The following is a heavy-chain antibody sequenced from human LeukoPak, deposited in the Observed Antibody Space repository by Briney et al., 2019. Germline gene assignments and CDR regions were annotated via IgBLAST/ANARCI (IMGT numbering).Heavy chain of an antibody. CDR3: AKDKRGPLGP. Sequence: PGGSLRLSCAASGFTFSNYAMSWVRQAPGKGLEWVSGISSSDGITYHANPVKGRFTISRDNSKNTLYLQMNSLRAEDTAVYYCAKDKRGPLGPWGQGTLVTVPS. CDR1: GFTFSNYA. J-gene: IGHJ5*02. V-gene: IGHV3-23*01. CDR2: ISSSDGIT.